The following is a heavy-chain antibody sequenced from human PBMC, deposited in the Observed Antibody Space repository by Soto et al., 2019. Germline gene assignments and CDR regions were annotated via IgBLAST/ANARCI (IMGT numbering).Heavy chain of an antibody. V-gene: IGHV4-59*01. CDR2: IYYSGST. CDR1: GGSISSYY. Sequence: SETLSLTCTVSGGSISSYYWSWIRQPPGKGLEWIGSIYYSGSTNYSPSLKSRVTISVDTSKNQFSLKLSSVTAADTAVYYCARVRDCSGGTCYSWWFDPWGQGTLVTVSS. D-gene: IGHD2-15*01. CDR3: ARVRDCSGGTCYSWWFDP. J-gene: IGHJ5*02.